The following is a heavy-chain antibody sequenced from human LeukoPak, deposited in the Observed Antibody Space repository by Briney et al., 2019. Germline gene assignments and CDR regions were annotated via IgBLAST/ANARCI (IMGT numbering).Heavy chain of an antibody. CDR1: GFAFRTYE. Sequence: GGSLRLSCVASGFAFRTYEMTWVRQAPGKGLGWVSCISSGGDNIYYADSVKGRFTISKDNAKNLVFLQMNRLRADDTAVYYCAGDNGYSREIDYWGQGTLVTVSS. CDR3: AGDNGYSREIDY. D-gene: IGHD5-12*01. V-gene: IGHV3-48*03. CDR2: ISSGGDNI. J-gene: IGHJ4*02.